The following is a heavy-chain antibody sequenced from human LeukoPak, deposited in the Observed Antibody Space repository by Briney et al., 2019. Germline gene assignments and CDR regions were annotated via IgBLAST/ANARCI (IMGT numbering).Heavy chain of an antibody. CDR2: ISGSGGST. Sequence: PSETLSLTCTVSGGSISSHYWSWIRQPPGKGLEWVSAISGSGGSTYYADSVKGRFTISRDNSKNTLFLQMNSLRAEDTAVYYCAKDLDSSSWGAFDIWGQGQWSPSLQ. CDR1: GGSISSHY. V-gene: IGHV3-23*01. D-gene: IGHD6-13*01. J-gene: IGHJ3*02. CDR3: AKDLDSSSWGAFDI.